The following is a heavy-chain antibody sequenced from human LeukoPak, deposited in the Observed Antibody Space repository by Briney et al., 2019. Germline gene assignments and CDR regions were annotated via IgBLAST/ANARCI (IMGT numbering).Heavy chain of an antibody. CDR1: GFTFSCYA. CDR3: AKEGALGYCSSTSCEDAFDI. D-gene: IGHD2-2*01. CDR2: ISGSGGGT. J-gene: IGHJ3*02. Sequence: GGSLRLSCAASGFTFSCYAMSWVRQAPGKGLEWVSAISGSGGGTYYADSVKGRFTISRDNSKNTLYLQMNSLRAEETDVYYCAKEGALGYCSSTSCEDAFDIWGQGTMVTVSS. V-gene: IGHV3-23*01.